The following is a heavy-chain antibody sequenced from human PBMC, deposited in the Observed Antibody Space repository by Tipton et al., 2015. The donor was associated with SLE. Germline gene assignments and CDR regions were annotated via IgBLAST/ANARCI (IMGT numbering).Heavy chain of an antibody. CDR2: ISYDGSNK. V-gene: IGHV3-30-3*01. J-gene: IGHJ4*02. Sequence: RSLRLSCAASGFTFSSYAMHWVRQAPGKGLEWVAVISYDGSNKYYADSVKGRFTISRDNSKNTLYLQMNSLRAEDTAVYYCAKDPNRYYYGSGSHLDYWGQGTLVTVSS. CDR3: AKDPNRYYYGSGSHLDY. D-gene: IGHD3-10*01. CDR1: GFTFSSYA.